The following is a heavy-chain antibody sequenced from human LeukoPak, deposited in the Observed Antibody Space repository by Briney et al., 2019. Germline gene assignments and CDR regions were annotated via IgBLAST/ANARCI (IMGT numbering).Heavy chain of an antibody. CDR3: AREGRLVIVNAFDI. D-gene: IGHD3-9*01. V-gene: IGHV3-20*04. CDR2: INWNGGRT. CDR1: GFTFDDYG. J-gene: IGHJ3*02. Sequence: PGGSLRLSCAASGFTFDDYGMSWVRQAQGKGLEGVSGINWNGGRTGYADSVKGRFTISRDNAKNSLYLQMNSLRAEDTALYYCAREGRLVIVNAFDIWGQGTMVTVSS.